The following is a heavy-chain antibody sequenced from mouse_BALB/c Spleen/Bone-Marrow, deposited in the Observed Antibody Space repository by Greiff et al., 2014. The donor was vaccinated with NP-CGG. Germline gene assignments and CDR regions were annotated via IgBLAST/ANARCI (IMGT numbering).Heavy chain of an antibody. CDR1: GYTFSSYG. CDR2: IYVNGDTT. Sequence: VQLKESGGGLVQPGASLKLSCAASGYTFSSYGMSWVRQTPDKRLELIGTIYVNGDTTYYPDSVKGQFTISRDNVKNTLYLQMSSLKSEDTAMYYCARGYDYSSWFAYWGRGTLVTVSA. CDR3: ARGYDYSSWFAY. D-gene: IGHD2-4*01. J-gene: IGHJ3*01. V-gene: IGHV5-6-3*01.